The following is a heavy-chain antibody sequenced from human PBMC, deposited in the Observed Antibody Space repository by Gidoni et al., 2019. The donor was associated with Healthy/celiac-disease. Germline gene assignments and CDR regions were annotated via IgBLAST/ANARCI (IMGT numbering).Heavy chain of an antibody. V-gene: IGHV1-46*03. D-gene: IGHD3-10*01. Sequence: QVQLVQSGAEVKKPGASVKVSCKASGYTFTSYYMHWVRQATGQGLEWLGIINPSGGSTSYAQKFQGRVTMTRDTSTSTVYMELSSLRSEDTAAYYCARDWFGDIDYYYYYGMDVWGQGTTVTVSS. CDR1: GYTFTSYY. CDR2: INPSGGST. J-gene: IGHJ6*02. CDR3: ARDWFGDIDYYYYYGMDV.